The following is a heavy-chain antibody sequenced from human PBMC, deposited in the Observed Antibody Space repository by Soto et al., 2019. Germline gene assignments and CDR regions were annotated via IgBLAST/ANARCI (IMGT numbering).Heavy chain of an antibody. CDR1: GFTFSSYS. J-gene: IGHJ4*02. V-gene: IGHV3-21*01. D-gene: IGHD5-18*01. CDR2: ISSSSSYI. CDR3: ASQRGYSYGPLDY. Sequence: PGGSLRLSCAASGFTFSSYSMNWVRQAPGKGLEGVSSISSSSSYIYYADSGKGRFTIYRDNAKNSLYRQMNSLRAEDTAVYYCASQRGYSYGPLDYWGQGTLVTVSS.